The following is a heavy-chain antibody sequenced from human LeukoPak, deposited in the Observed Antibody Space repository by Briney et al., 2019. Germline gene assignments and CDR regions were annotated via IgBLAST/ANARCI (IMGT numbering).Heavy chain of an antibody. CDR3: ARLREIPVFGVFPNPPTCSTS. D-gene: IGHD3-3*01. CDR2: IKQDRSEK. Sequence: GGSLRLPCAASGFTFTNYWMSWVRQAPGKGLELVANIKQDRSEKYYVDSVKGRFTISRDNAKNSLYLQMNSLRAEDTAVYYCARLREIPVFGVFPNPPTCSTSGGKGPLVTVPS. V-gene: IGHV3-7*01. J-gene: IGHJ4*02. CDR1: GFTFTNYW.